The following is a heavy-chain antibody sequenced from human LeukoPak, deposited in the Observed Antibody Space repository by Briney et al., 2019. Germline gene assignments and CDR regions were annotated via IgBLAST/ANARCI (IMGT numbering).Heavy chain of an antibody. CDR2: ISGGGPTT. V-gene: IGHV3-23*01. D-gene: IGHD1-26*01. CDR1: GVTFKNYA. J-gene: IGHJ4*02. CDR3: AKDAGSYPIGASDY. Sequence: GGSLRLSCAASGVTFKNYAMSWVRQAPGKGLKWVSSISGGGPTTYYADSVKGRFTISRDNSKNTLYLQMNSLRAEDTAVYYCAKDAGSYPIGASDYWGQGTLVTVSS.